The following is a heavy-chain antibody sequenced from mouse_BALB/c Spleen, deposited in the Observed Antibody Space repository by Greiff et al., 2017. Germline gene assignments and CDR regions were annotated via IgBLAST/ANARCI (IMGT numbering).Heavy chain of an antibody. CDR3: VRARYDGGYYYAMDY. D-gene: IGHD2-14*01. V-gene: IGHV10-1*02. CDR1: GFTFNTYA. CDR2: IRSKSNNYAT. J-gene: IGHJ4*01. Sequence: EVQGVESGGGLVQPKGSLKLSCAASGFTFNTYAMNWVRQAPGKGLEWVARIRSKSNNYATYYADSVKDRFTISRDDSQSMLYLQMNNLKTEDTAMYYCVRARYDGGYYYAMDYWGQGTSVTVSS.